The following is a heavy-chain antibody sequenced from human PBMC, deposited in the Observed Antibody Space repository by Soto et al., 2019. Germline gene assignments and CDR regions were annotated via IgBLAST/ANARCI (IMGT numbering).Heavy chain of an antibody. D-gene: IGHD3-22*01. CDR1: VHNFGTYW. CDR2: IYAGDSDT. V-gene: IGHV5-51*01. CDR3: NGNYYDSRGPDD. J-gene: IGHJ4*02. Sequence: PGESLKISCKGSVHNFGTYWIAWLRQLPVKGLEWMGIIYAGDSDTRYSPSFQGHVTISVDRSINDAYLQWSSLKASDTAIYYCNGNYYDSRGPDDWGPGTLVTVSS.